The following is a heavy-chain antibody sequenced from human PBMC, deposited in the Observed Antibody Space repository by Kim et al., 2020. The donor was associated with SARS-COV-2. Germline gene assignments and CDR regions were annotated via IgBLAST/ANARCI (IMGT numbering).Heavy chain of an antibody. V-gene: IGHV4-59*08. D-gene: IGHD6-19*01. CDR3: TRQGRGWEKSFAP. Sequence: KYNPALKSGVTMSVDTSKNQFALKLTSVTAADTAIYYCTRQGRGWEKSFAPWGQGTLVTVSS. J-gene: IGHJ5*02.